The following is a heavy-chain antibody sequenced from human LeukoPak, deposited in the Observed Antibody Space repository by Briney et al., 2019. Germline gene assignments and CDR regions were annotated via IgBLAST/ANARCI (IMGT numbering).Heavy chain of an antibody. V-gene: IGHV3-7*01. J-gene: IGHJ4*02. CDR3: ARGGAVTGRFEY. CDR1: GFIFSGYW. CDR2: IKEDGSEK. D-gene: IGHD6-19*01. Sequence: GGSLRLSCAASGFIFSGYWMSWVRQAPGKGLEWVANIKEDGSEKYYVDPAKGRFTISRDNVKNSLYLQMNSLRVEDTAVYYCARGGAVTGRFEYWGQGTLVTVPS.